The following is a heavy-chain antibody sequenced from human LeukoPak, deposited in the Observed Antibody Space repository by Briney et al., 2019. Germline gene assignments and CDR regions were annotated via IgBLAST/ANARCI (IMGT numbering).Heavy chain of an antibody. CDR2: IGYTSTEK. D-gene: IGHD1-14*01. J-gene: IGHJ4*02. CDR3: VRGDNRDY. Sequence: PGGSLRLSCAASGFTFSTSTTNWVRQAPGKGLEWVSSIGYTSTEKYYVASVKGRFTISRDNAENSLYLQMNSLRAEDSAVYYCVRGDNRDYWGQGTLVTVSS. CDR1: GFTFSTST. V-gene: IGHV3-21*01.